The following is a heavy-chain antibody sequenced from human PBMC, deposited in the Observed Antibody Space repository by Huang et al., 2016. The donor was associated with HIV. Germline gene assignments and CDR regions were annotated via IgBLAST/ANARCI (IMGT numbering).Heavy chain of an antibody. CDR2: IDYSWTT. J-gene: IGHJ5*02. Sequence: QLQLQESGPGLVKPSETLSLTCTVSGGSISRSTYYWGWIRQPPGKGLAWIGSIDYSWTTYKNPSLKSRVTISVDTSKNQFSVKLSSVTAADTAVYYCARQSNQYYYGSGSHNWFDPWGQGTLVTVSS. V-gene: IGHV4-39*01. CDR3: ARQSNQYYYGSGSHNWFDP. D-gene: IGHD3-10*01. CDR1: GGSISRSTYY.